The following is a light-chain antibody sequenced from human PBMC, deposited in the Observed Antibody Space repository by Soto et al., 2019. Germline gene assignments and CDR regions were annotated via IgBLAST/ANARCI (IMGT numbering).Light chain of an antibody. Sequence: IVLTQSPGTLSLSPGERATLSCRASQRVSSGYLAWYQQKPGQAPRLLIYGASNRATDIPDRFSGRGSGTDFTLTISRLEPEDFAVYYCQQYGSSPLTFGGGTKVDIK. J-gene: IGKJ4*01. CDR3: QQYGSSPLT. CDR1: QRVSSGY. CDR2: GAS. V-gene: IGKV3-20*01.